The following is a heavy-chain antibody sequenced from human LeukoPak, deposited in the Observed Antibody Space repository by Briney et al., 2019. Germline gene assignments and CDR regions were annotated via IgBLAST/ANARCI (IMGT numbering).Heavy chain of an antibody. CDR2: ISYDGSNK. CDR3: ARVSNNPSLYYFDY. J-gene: IGHJ4*02. CDR1: GFTFSSYA. V-gene: IGHV3-30-3*01. Sequence: PGGSLRLSCAASGFTFSSYAMHWVRQAPGKGLEWVAVISYDGSNKYYADSVKGRFTISRDNSKNTLYLQMNSLRAEDTAVYYCARVSNNPSLYYFDYWGQGTLVTVSS. D-gene: IGHD1-14*01.